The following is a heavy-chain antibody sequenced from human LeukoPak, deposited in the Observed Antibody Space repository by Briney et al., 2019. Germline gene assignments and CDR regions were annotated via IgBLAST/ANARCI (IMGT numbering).Heavy chain of an antibody. Sequence: GGSLRLSCAASGFTFSDYNMNWVRQVQGKGLESVSYMSRSGDIIYYADSVKGRFTISRDNAKNSLYLQMNSLRAEDTAVYYCARDVYYGSGSPRLDYWGQGTLVTVSS. CDR1: GFTFSDYN. V-gene: IGHV3-48*01. CDR2: MSRSGDII. D-gene: IGHD3-10*01. CDR3: ARDVYYGSGSPRLDY. J-gene: IGHJ4*02.